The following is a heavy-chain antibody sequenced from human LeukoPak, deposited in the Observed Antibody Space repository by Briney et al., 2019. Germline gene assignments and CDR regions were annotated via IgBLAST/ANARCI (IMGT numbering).Heavy chain of an antibody. CDR2: IYYSGST. CDR3: ARLQHLATVTTYFDY. Sequence: SETLSLTCTVSGGSISSSSYYWGWIRQPPGKGLEWIGSIYYSGSTYYNPSLKSRVTISVDTSKNQFSLKLSSMTAADTAVYCCARLQHLATVTTYFDYWGQGNLVTVSS. J-gene: IGHJ4*02. CDR1: GGSISSSSYY. D-gene: IGHD4-17*01. V-gene: IGHV4-39*01.